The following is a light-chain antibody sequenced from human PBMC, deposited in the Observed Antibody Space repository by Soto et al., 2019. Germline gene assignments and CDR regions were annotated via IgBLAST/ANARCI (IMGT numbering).Light chain of an antibody. CDR3: QQYGGMCT. J-gene: IGKJ5*01. V-gene: IGKV1-5*01. Sequence: IHTTESPSTLPATFGDRVTITCRASQTITNRLAWYQQKPGKAPKVLIYDASNLESGVPSRFTGSGSGTEFILTISSLQTDDFATYYCQQYGGMCTFGQGTRLEIK. CDR2: DAS. CDR1: QTITNR.